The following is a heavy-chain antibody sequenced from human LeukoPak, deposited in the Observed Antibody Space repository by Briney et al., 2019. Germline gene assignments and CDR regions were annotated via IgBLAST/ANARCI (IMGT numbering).Heavy chain of an antibody. Sequence: GGSLRLSCAASGFTFSGSAMHWVRQASGKGLEWLGRIRSKANSYATVYAASVKGRFTISRDDSKNTAYLQMNSLKTEDTAVYYCTRLGYNYDSSDNYWGQGTLVTVSS. V-gene: IGHV3-73*01. J-gene: IGHJ4*02. CDR3: TRLGYNYDSSDNY. CDR1: GFTFSGSA. D-gene: IGHD3-22*01. CDR2: IRSKANSYAT.